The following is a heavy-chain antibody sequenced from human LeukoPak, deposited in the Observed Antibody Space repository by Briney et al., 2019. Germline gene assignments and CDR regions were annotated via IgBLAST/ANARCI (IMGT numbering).Heavy chain of an antibody. CDR1: GFTFSSYA. D-gene: IGHD6-19*01. V-gene: IGHV3-64*04. Sequence: GGSLRHSCSASGFTFSSYAMHWVRQAPGKGLEYVSAISSNGGSTYYADSVKGRFTISRDNSKNTLYLQMNSLRAEDTAVYYCARARSGWSPFGDYWGQGTLVTVSS. CDR3: ARARSGWSPFGDY. CDR2: ISSNGGST. J-gene: IGHJ4*02.